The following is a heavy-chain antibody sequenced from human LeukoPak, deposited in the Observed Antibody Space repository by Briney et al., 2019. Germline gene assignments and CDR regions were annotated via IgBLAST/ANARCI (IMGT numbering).Heavy chain of an antibody. V-gene: IGHV4-61*01. CDR1: GGSVSSGSCY. J-gene: IGHJ4*02. CDR2: IYYSGST. CDR3: ARSGRWLGYFDY. D-gene: IGHD3-10*01. Sequence: SETLSLTCTVSGGSVSSGSCYWSWIRQPPGKGLEWIGYIYYSGSTNYNPSLKSRVTISEDTSKNQFSLKLSSVTAADTAVYYCARSGRWLGYFDYWGQGTLVTVSS.